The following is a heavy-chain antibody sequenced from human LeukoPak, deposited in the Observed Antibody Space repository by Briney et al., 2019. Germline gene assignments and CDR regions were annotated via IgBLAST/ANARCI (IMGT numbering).Heavy chain of an antibody. V-gene: IGHV3-30*04. CDR3: ARVSGAEAATGGYFDR. J-gene: IGHJ4*02. CDR2: ISYDGSYK. CDR1: GFTFSRFA. D-gene: IGHD6-13*01. Sequence: PGGSLRLSCAAFGFTFSRFAVHWVRQAPGKGPEWVAVISYDGSYKYYADSVQGRFTISRDNSKNTLYLQMNSLSTEDTAVYYCARVSGAEAATGGYFDRWGQGTLVTVSS.